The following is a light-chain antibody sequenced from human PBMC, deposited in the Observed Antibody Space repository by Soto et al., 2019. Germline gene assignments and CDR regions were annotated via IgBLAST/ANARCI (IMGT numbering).Light chain of an antibody. V-gene: IGKV3-20*01. CDR2: GAS. CDR1: QSISSTF. J-gene: IGKJ4*01. Sequence: EIVLTQSPGSLSLSPGETATLSCRSSQSISSTFFAWYQQKPGQAPRLLIYGASRRATGIPDRFTGSGSGTDFTLTITRLEPEDFAVYYCQHYRTSFGGGTKVEIK. CDR3: QHYRTS.